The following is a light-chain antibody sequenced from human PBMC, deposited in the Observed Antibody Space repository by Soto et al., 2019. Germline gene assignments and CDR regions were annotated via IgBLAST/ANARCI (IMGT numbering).Light chain of an antibody. J-gene: IGKJ5*01. CDR3: QQYVSLPIT. CDR1: QSVSSSY. V-gene: IGKV3-20*01. Sequence: EIVLTQSPGTLSLSPGERATLSCRAGQSVSSSYLAWYQQKPGQAPRLRIYSASTRATGVPDRFSGSGSGTDFTLTINRVAPEDFAVYYCQQYVSLPITFGQGTRLEIK. CDR2: SAS.